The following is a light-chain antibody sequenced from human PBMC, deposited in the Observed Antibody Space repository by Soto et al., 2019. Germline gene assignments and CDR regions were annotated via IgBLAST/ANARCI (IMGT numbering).Light chain of an antibody. Sequence: ETVMTQSPATLSASPGERPTLSCRASQSVSSNLAWYQQKPGQAPRLLIYDASTRATGIPARFSGSGSGTEFTRTIRSRQSEDFAVYYCQQYNTWPLTFGPGTKVDIK. V-gene: IGKV3-15*01. CDR2: DAS. J-gene: IGKJ3*01. CDR3: QQYNTWPLT. CDR1: QSVSSN.